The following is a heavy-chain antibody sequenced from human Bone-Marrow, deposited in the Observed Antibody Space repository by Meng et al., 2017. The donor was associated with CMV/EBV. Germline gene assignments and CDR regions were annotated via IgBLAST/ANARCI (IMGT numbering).Heavy chain of an antibody. Sequence: GGSLRLSCAASGFTFSSYSMNWVRQAPGKGLEWVSSISSSSSYIYYADSVKGRFTISRDNAKNSLYLQMNSLRAEDTALYYCAKGPCSSTSCYYLDYWGQGTLVTVSS. V-gene: IGHV3-21*04. CDR3: AKGPCSSTSCYYLDY. D-gene: IGHD2-2*01. J-gene: IGHJ4*02. CDR2: ISSSSSYI. CDR1: GFTFSSYS.